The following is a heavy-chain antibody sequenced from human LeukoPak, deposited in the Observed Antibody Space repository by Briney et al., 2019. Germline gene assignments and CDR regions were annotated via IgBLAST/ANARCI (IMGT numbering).Heavy chain of an antibody. D-gene: IGHD1-1*01. CDR2: IKEDGSEN. J-gene: IGHJ4*02. CDR3: ARQRYFDY. Sequence: KGLEWVANIKEDGSENSYVESVKGRFTISRDNAKNSLYLQLNSLRAEDTAVCFCARQRYFDYWGQGTLVTVSS. V-gene: IGHV3-7*01.